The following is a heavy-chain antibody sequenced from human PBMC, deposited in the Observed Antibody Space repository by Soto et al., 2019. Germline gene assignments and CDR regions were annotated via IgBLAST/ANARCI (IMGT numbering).Heavy chain of an antibody. J-gene: IGHJ2*01. CDR3: ARMTTQNWYFDL. CDR2: MNPNSGNT. CDR1: GYTFTSYD. Sequence: ASVKVSCKASGYTFTSYDISWVRQATGQGLEWMGWMNPNSGNTGYAQKFQGRVTMTRNTSISTAYMELSSLRSEDTAVYYCARMTTQNWYFDLWGRGTLVTVSS. D-gene: IGHD4-17*01. V-gene: IGHV1-8*01.